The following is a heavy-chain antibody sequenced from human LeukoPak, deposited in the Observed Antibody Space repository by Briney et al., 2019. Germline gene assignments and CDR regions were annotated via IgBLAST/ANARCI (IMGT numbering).Heavy chain of an antibody. V-gene: IGHV3-66*01. J-gene: IGHJ1*01. CDR2: IYSGGST. CDR3: ARESQDYYDSSGYYYRPHWVFQH. CDR1: GFTVSSNY. Sequence: GGSLRLSCAASGFTVSSNYMSWVRQAPGKGLEWVSVIYSGGSTYYADSVKGRFTISRDNSKNTLYLQMNSLRAEDTAVYYCARESQDYYDSSGYYYRPHWVFQHWGQGTLVTVSS. D-gene: IGHD3-22*01.